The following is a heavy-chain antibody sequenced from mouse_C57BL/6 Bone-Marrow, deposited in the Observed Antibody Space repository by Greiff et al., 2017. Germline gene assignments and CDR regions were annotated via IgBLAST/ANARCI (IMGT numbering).Heavy chain of an antibody. D-gene: IGHD2-5*01. V-gene: IGHV10-3*01. J-gene: IGHJ4*01. Sequence: EVQLVESGGGLVQPKGSLKLSCAASGFTFNTYAMHWVRQAPGKGLEWVARIRSKSSNYATYYADSVKDRFTISRDDSQSMLYLQMNNLKTEDTAMYYCVRDQDFHYSNYSYAMDYWGQGTSVTVSS. CDR2: IRSKSSNYAT. CDR3: VRDQDFHYSNYSYAMDY. CDR1: GFTFNTYA.